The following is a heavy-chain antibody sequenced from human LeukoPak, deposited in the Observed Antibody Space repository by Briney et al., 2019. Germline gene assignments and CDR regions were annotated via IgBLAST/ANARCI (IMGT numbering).Heavy chain of an antibody. CDR3: ARDRGWLVSPLDY. D-gene: IGHD6-19*01. V-gene: IGHV4-39*07. Sequence: SETLSLTCTVSGGSISSSSYYWGWIRQPPGKGLEWIGSIYYSGSTNYNPSLKSRVTMSVDTSKNQFSLKLSSVTAADTAVYYCARDRGWLVSPLDYWGQGTLVTVSS. J-gene: IGHJ4*02. CDR1: GGSISSSSYY. CDR2: IYYSGST.